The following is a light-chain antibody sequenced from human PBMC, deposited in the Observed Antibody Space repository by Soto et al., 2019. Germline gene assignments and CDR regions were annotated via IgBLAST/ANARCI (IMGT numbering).Light chain of an antibody. J-gene: IGKJ1*01. V-gene: IGKV3-15*01. CDR1: QSVARN. CDR3: QQYNNWPWT. Sequence: ETVMTQSPATLSVSPGERATLSCRASQSVARNLAWYQQKPGRAPRLLFSGASTRATGIPVRFSGSGSGTEFTLTISSLQSEDFAVYYCQQYNNWPWTVGQGTKV. CDR2: GAS.